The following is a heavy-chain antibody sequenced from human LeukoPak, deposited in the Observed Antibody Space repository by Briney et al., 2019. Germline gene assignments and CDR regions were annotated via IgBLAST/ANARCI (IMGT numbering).Heavy chain of an antibody. J-gene: IGHJ3*02. CDR2: INHSGST. D-gene: IGHD2-8*02. CDR3: ARAGYCTGGVCYPDAFDI. Sequence: PSETLSLTCAVYGESFSGYYWSWIRQPPGKGLEWIGEINHSGSTYYNPSLKSRVTISVDTSKNQFSLKLSSVTAADTAVYYCARAGYCTGGVCYPDAFDIWGQGTMVTVSS. V-gene: IGHV4-34*01. CDR1: GESFSGYY.